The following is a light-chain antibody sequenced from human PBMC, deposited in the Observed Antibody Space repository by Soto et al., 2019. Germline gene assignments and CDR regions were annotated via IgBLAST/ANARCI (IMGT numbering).Light chain of an antibody. J-gene: IGLJ1*01. Sequence: QSALTQPASVSGSPGQSITISCTGTSRDVGGYNYVSWYQHHPGKAPKLLIYEVTYRPSGVSNRFSGSKSGNTASLTISGLQAEDKADYYCSSNTASSTYVFGTGTKVTVL. V-gene: IGLV2-14*01. CDR3: SSNTASSTYV. CDR2: EVT. CDR1: SRDVGGYNY.